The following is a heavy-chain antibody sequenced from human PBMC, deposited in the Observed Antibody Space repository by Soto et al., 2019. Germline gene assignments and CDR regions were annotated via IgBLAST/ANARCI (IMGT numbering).Heavy chain of an antibody. V-gene: IGHV4-59*13. D-gene: IGHD3-10*01. Sequence: QVQLQESGPGLVKPSETLSLTCTVSGGSISRYFWSWIRQPPGKGLQWIGHIYYSGSTDYNPSLKSRVAISVDACKTHFSLRLNSVTAADAAVYYCATYDSPYYYMDVWGKGTTVTVSS. CDR1: GGSISRYF. J-gene: IGHJ6*03. CDR3: ATYDSPYYYMDV. CDR2: IYYSGST.